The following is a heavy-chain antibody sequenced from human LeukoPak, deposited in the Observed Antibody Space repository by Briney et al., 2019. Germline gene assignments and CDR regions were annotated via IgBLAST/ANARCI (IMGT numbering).Heavy chain of an antibody. CDR2: INPNSGGT. D-gene: IGHD2-15*01. Sequence: ASVKVSCKASGYTFTGYYMHWVRQAPGQGLEWMGWINPNSGGTNYAQKFQGRVTMTRDTSISTAYMELSRLRSDDTAVYYCARGPIVVVVAAHYYYYYGMDVWGQGTTVTVSS. J-gene: IGHJ6*02. CDR3: ARGPIVVVVAAHYYYYYGMDV. CDR1: GYTFTGYY. V-gene: IGHV1-2*02.